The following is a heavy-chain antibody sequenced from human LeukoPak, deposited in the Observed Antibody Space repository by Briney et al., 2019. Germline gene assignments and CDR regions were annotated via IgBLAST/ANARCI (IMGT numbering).Heavy chain of an antibody. D-gene: IGHD6-13*01. Sequence: SETLSLTCTVSGGSISSYYWSWIRQPPGKGLKWIGYIYYSGSTNYNPSLKSRVTISVDTSKNQFSLKLSSVTAADTAVYYCARARIAAAGWFDPWGQGTLVTVSS. J-gene: IGHJ5*02. CDR3: ARARIAAAGWFDP. CDR2: IYYSGST. CDR1: GGSISSYY. V-gene: IGHV4-59*01.